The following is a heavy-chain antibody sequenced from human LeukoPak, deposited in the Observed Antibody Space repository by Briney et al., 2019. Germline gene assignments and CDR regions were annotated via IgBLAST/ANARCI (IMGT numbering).Heavy chain of an antibody. CDR2: ISAYNGNT. J-gene: IGHJ5*02. CDR1: GYTFTSYG. V-gene: IGHV1-18*04. Sequence: ASVKVSCKASGYTFTSYGISWVRQAPGQGLEWMGWISAYNGNTNYAQKLQGRVTMTTDTSTSTAYMELRSLRSDDTAVYYCARVGDGSGSYYENWSDPWGQGTLVTVSS. D-gene: IGHD3-10*01. CDR3: ARVGDGSGSYYENWSDP.